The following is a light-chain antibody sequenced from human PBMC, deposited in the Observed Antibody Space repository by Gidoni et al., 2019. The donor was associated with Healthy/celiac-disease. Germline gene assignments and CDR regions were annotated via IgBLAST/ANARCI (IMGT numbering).Light chain of an antibody. CDR1: QSVSSN. CDR2: GAS. V-gene: IGKV3-15*01. Sequence: EIVITQSPAPLSLSPAARATLSCRASQSVSSNFAWYQQKPGQAPRLRIYGASTRATGIQARFSGSGSGTEFTLTISSLQSEDFAVYYCQQYNNWPPWTVGQGTKVEIK. CDR3: QQYNNWPPWT. J-gene: IGKJ1*01.